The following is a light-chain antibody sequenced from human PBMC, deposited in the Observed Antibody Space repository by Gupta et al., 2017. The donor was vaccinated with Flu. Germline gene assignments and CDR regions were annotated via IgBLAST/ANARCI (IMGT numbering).Light chain of an antibody. CDR1: SHKAGSYA. CDR3: STGDYSLGV. CDR2: GNS. Sequence: QSPLTQEASVSGTVGQMVTLSCPGHSHKAGSYAVGWYQQISHGAPKTVMFGNSLPSGIPGLFSGSKSGTTAALTISGLWAEDGTDYYCSTGDYSLGVFGGGTKLTVL. J-gene: IGLJ2*01. V-gene: IGLV1-44*01.